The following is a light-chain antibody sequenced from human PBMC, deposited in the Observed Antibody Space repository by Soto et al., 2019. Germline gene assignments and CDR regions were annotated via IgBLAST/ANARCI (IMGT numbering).Light chain of an antibody. CDR1: SSDVGGSNY. J-gene: IGLJ1*01. CDR3: SSYTSSSLYV. CDR2: DVS. Sequence: QSALTQPASVSGSPGQSITISCTGTSSDVGGSNYVSWYQQLPGKAPKLMIYDVSDRPSGVSNRFSGSKSGNTASLTISGLQAEDEADYYCSSYTSSSLYVFGTGTNVTAL. V-gene: IGLV2-14*01.